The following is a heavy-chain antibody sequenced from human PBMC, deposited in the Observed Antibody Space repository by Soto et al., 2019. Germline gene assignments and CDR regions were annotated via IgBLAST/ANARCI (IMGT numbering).Heavy chain of an antibody. D-gene: IGHD1-20*01. CDR2: MNPNSGNT. J-gene: IGHJ5*02. CDR3: ARVICQRGCNYWLDP. V-gene: IGHV1-8*01. Sequence: GASVKVSCKASGYTFTSYDINWLRQSTGQGLEWMGWMNPNSGNTGYAQKFQGRVTMTRNTSISTAYMELGSLRPEDTAVYYCARVICQRGCNYWLDPWGQGTLVTVSS. CDR1: GYTFTSYD.